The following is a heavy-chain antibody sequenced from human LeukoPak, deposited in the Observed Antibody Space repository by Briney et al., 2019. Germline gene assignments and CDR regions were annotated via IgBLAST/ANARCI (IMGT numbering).Heavy chain of an antibody. CDR2: INHSGST. V-gene: IGHV4-34*01. D-gene: IGHD2-15*01. CDR1: GGSFSGYY. Sequence: SETLSLTCAVYGGSFSGYYWSWIRQPPGKGLEWIGEINHSGSTNYNPSLKSRVTISVDTSKNQFSLELSSVTAADTAVYYCANQYRKGYYFDYWGQGTLVTVSS. J-gene: IGHJ4*02. CDR3: ANQYRKGYYFDY.